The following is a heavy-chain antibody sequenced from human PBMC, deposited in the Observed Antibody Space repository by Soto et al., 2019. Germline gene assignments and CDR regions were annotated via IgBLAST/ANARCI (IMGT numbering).Heavy chain of an antibody. CDR1: GYTFTDYY. J-gene: IGHJ4*02. Sequence: ASVKVSCKASGYTFTDYYVNWVRQAPGQGPEWMGWINPYSGGTDYPQKFQGRVTMTRDTSITTVYMELSGLRSDDTAVYFCARPPKRDHYYFDYWGQGTPVTVSS. CDR3: ARPPKRDHYYFDY. CDR2: INPYSGGT. V-gene: IGHV1-2*02.